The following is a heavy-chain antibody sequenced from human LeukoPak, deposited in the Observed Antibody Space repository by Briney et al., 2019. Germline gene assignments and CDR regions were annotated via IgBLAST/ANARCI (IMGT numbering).Heavy chain of an antibody. D-gene: IGHD2-2*01. J-gene: IGHJ6*02. CDR2: INHSGRT. V-gene: IGHV4-34*01. CDR3: ARDVVVAPAAIHYGMDV. CDR1: GGSFSDYF. Sequence: PSETLSLTCAVYGGSFSDYFWGWIRQPPGKGLEWIGEINHSGRTYYNPSLKSRVTISVDTSKNQFSLNLSSVTAADTAVYYCARDVVVAPAAIHYGMDVWGQGTTVTVSS.